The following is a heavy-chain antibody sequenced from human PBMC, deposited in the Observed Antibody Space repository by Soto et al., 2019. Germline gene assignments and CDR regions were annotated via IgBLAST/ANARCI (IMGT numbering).Heavy chain of an antibody. CDR3: ARGGYRTLAWFDP. CDR1: GGSISNHY. V-gene: IGHV4-59*11. Sequence: SETLSLTCPVSGGSISNHYWSWIRQSPGKGLEWIANIYHSGTTNYNLSLKGRVTISIDSSKNQVSLKLNSVTAADTAVYYCARGGYRTLAWFDPWGQGTLVTVSS. D-gene: IGHD6-13*01. CDR2: IYHSGTT. J-gene: IGHJ5*02.